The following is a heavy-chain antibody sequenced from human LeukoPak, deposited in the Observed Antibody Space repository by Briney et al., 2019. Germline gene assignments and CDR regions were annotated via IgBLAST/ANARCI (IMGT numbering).Heavy chain of an antibody. V-gene: IGHV3-48*04. J-gene: IGHJ4*02. Sequence: PGGSLRLSCAASGFTFSNYGMNWVRQAPGKGLEWVSSISSSSSTIYYADSVKGRFTISRDNAKTSLYLQMNSLRAEDTAVYYCARLADYGNYGPREYLDFWGQGTLVTVSS. CDR2: ISSSSSTI. CDR1: GFTFSNYG. CDR3: ARLADYGNYGPREYLDF. D-gene: IGHD4-11*01.